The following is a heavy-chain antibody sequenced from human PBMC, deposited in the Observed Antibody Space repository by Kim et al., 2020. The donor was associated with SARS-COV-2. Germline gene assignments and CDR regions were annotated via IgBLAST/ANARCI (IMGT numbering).Heavy chain of an antibody. Sequence: EEGETIYAQKVQGRDTMTEDTSTDTAYMELSSLRAEDTAVYYCATGAGDYWGQGTLVTVSS. D-gene: IGHD4-17*01. J-gene: IGHJ4*02. V-gene: IGHV1-24*01. CDR2: EEGET. CDR3: ATGAGDY.